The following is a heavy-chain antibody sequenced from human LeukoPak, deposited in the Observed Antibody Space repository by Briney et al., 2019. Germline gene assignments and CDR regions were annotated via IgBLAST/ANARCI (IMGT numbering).Heavy chain of an antibody. CDR3: ARATTSIVVVPAAIFGWSWFDP. V-gene: IGHV5-51*01. J-gene: IGHJ5*02. CDR1: RYSFTSYW. Sequence: GESLKISCKGSRYSFTSYWIGWVRQMPGKGLEWMGIIYPGDSDTRYSPSFQGQVTISADKSISTAYLQWSSLKASDTTMYYCARATTSIVVVPAAIFGWSWFDPWGQGTLVTVSS. CDR2: IYPGDSDT. D-gene: IGHD2-2*02.